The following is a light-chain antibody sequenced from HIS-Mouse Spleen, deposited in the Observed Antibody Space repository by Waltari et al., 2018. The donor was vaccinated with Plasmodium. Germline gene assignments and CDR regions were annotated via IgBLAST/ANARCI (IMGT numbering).Light chain of an antibody. CDR2: GDS. Sequence: QSVLTQPPSVSGAQGQRVTISCTGRGHNIGAGYDVHCYQQLPGTAPNLLISGDSNRPSGVPDRFSGSKSGTSASLAITGLQAEDEADYYCQSYDSSLSGSGVFGGGTKLTVL. J-gene: IGLJ3*02. CDR3: QSYDSSLSGSGV. V-gene: IGLV1-40*01. CDR1: GHNIGAGYD.